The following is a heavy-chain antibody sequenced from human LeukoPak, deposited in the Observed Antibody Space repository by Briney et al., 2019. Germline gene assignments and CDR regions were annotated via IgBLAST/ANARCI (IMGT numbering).Heavy chain of an antibody. J-gene: IGHJ4*02. CDR2: IKQDGSEK. CDR1: GFTFSSYW. V-gene: IGHV3-7*03. CDR3: AKDLSGFDY. D-gene: IGHD2/OR15-2a*01. Sequence: PGGSLRLSCAASGFTFSSYWMSWVRQAPGKGLEWVANIKQDGSEKYYVDSVKGRFTISRDNSKNTLYLQMNSLRAEDTAVYYCAKDLSGFDYWGQGTLVTVSS.